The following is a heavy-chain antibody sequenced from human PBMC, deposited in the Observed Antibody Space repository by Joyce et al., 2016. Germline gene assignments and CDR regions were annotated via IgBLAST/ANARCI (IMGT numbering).Heavy chain of an antibody. J-gene: IGHJ4*02. Sequence: QVQLVQSGAEVKKPGASVKVSCKASGYTFTDYPIHWVRQAPGQRLEGMGWINTCNGNTKYSQKFQDRVTITRDTSASTAYIEVSSLRSEDTAVYYCTTINNYGDWGQGTLITVSS. CDR1: GYTFTDYP. CDR2: INTCNGNT. V-gene: IGHV1-3*04. CDR3: TTINNYGD. D-gene: IGHD4-17*01.